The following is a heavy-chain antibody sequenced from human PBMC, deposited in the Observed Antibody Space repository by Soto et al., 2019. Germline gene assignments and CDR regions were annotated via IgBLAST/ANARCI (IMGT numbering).Heavy chain of an antibody. CDR3: ARVPRGGQQLAHHFDY. CDR2: ISSSGSTI. Sequence: PGGSLRLSCAASGFTFSDYYMSWIRQAPGKGLEWVSYISSSGSTIYYADSVKGRFTISRDNAKNSLYLQMNSLRAEDTAVYYCARVPRGGQQLAHHFDYWGQGTLVTVSS. D-gene: IGHD6-13*01. J-gene: IGHJ4*02. CDR1: GFTFSDYY. V-gene: IGHV3-11*01.